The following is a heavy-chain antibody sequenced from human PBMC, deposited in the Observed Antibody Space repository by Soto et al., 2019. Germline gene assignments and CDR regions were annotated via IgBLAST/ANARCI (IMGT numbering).Heavy chain of an antibody. J-gene: IGHJ6*03. V-gene: IGHV1-2*04. Sequence: QVQLVQSGAEVRKPGASVTVSCRSSGDSFNDYYIHWVRQAPGQGFEWIGWINPNGGVTKYAQKFQGWVSMTRDTSIRTVYMQLSRLRSDDTAVYYCARESGGATATLDYYYFYMDVWGTGNTVTVSS. CDR1: GDSFNDYY. D-gene: IGHD5-12*01. CDR3: ARESGGATATLDYYYFYMDV. CDR2: INPNGGVT.